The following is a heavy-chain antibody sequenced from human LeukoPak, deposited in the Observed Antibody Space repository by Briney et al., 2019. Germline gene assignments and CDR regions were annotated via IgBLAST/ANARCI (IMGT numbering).Heavy chain of an antibody. CDR2: IYYSGST. Sequence: SETLSLTCTVSGGSISSYYWSWIRQPPGKGLEWIGNIYYSGSTNYNPSLKSRVTISVDTSKNQFSLKLSSVTAADTAVYYCARGRSLDYWGQGTLVTVSS. CDR3: ARGRSLDY. CDR1: GGSISSYY. J-gene: IGHJ4*02. V-gene: IGHV4-59*01. D-gene: IGHD5-24*01.